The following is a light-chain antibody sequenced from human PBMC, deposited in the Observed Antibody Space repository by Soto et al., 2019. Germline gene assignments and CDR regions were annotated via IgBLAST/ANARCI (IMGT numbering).Light chain of an antibody. CDR1: QSFSSY. V-gene: IGKV3-20*01. J-gene: IGKJ1*01. Sequence: EMVLTQAPATLSLSPGERATLSCRASQSFSSYLSWYQKKPGEAPRLLIDGASRRATGIPDRFSGSGSGTDFTLTISRLEPEDFAVYYCQQYDSWTFGQGTKVDIK. CDR2: GAS. CDR3: QQYDSWT.